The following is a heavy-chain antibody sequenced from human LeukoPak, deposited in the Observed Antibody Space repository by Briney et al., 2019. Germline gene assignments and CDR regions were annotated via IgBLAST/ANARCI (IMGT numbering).Heavy chain of an antibody. J-gene: IGHJ4*02. CDR3: ARDMEDTAMVMGFDY. CDR2: IIPIFGTA. Sequence: GASVKVSCKASGGTFTSYAISWVRQAPGQGLEWMGGIIPIFGTANYAQKFQGRVTITTDESTSTAYMELSSLRSEDTAVYYCARDMEDTAMVMGFDYWGQGTLVTVSS. V-gene: IGHV1-69*05. CDR1: GGTFTSYA. D-gene: IGHD5-18*01.